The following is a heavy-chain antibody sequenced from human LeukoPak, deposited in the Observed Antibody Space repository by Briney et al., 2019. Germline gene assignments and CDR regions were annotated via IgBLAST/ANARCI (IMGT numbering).Heavy chain of an antibody. CDR3: ARDVTMEIGGSDC. CDR1: GFSFSTYA. J-gene: IGHJ4*02. Sequence: GGSLILSCAASGFSFSTYAMTWLRQAPGKGLEWVSTTTDSGGNTHYADAVKGRFTMSRDNSKNTLYLQLNNLRAEDTAIYYCARDVTMEIGGSDCWGPGTLVTVSS. D-gene: IGHD3-10*01. V-gene: IGHV3-23*01. CDR2: TTDSGGNT.